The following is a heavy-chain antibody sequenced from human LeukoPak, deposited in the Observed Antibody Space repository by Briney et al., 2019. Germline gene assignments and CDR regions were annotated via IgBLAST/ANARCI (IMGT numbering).Heavy chain of an antibody. D-gene: IGHD6-19*01. CDR2: IYFSGST. J-gene: IGHJ4*02. CDR3: ASSKAVPGTPFDY. V-gene: IGHV4-59*01. Sequence: SETLSLTCTVWGRHIYVFYESCIRHPTGRGLVEIGYIYFSGSTKYNPSLAGRLSISVDTSRNQFSLRLSSVTAADTAVYFCASSKAVPGTPFDYWGQGTLVTVSS. CDR1: GRHIYVFY.